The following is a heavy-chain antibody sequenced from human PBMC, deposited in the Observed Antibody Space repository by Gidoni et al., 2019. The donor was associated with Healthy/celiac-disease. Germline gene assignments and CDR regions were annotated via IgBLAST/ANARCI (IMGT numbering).Heavy chain of an antibody. D-gene: IGHD3-22*01. CDR1: GGSISSYY. CDR3: ARGLFLHPFDY. V-gene: IGHV4-59*01. CDR2: IYYSGST. Sequence: QVQLQESGPGLVKPSETLSLTCTVSGGSISSYYWSWIRQPPGKGLEWIGYIYYSGSTKYNPPLKSRVTISVDTSKNQFSLKLSSVTAADTAVYYCARGLFLHPFDYWGQGTLVTVSS. J-gene: IGHJ4*02.